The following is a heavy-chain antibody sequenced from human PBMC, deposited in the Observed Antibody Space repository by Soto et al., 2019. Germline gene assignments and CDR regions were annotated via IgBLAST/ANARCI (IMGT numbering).Heavy chain of an antibody. V-gene: IGHV3-30*18. CDR2: ISYDGSNK. CDR1: GFTFSIYG. D-gene: IGHD2-15*01. J-gene: IGHJ4*02. CDR3: AKVPLGYCSGGSCYYWGPFDY. Sequence: GGSLRLSCAASGFTFSIYGMHWVRQAPGKGLEWVAVISYDGSNKYYADSVKGRFTISRDNSKNTLYLQMNSLRAEDTAVYYCAKVPLGYCSGGSCYYWGPFDYWGQGTLVTVSS.